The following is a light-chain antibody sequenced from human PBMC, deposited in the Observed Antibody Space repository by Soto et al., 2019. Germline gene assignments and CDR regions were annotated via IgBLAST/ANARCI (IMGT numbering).Light chain of an antibody. Sequence: EIVMTQSPATLSVSPGEGATLSCRASQTVSSNLAWYQQKPGQAPRLLIYGASTRATGIPARFSGSGSGTEFTLTISSLQSEDFAVYYCHQYNNCPLTFGGGTKVEIK. J-gene: IGKJ4*01. V-gene: IGKV3-15*01. CDR1: QTVSSN. CDR3: HQYNNCPLT. CDR2: GAS.